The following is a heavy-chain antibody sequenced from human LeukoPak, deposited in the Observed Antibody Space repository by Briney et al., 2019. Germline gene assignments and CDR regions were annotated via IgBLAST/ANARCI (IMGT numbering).Heavy chain of an antibody. V-gene: IGHV4-34*01. CDR2: ITHSGST. Sequence: PSETLSLTCAVYGGSFSGKYRTWIRQPPGKGLEWIGEITHSGSTYYNPSLKSRVTISVDTSKNQFSLKLNSVTAADTAVYYCARDLMTWGQRTLVTVSS. CDR3: ARDLMT. CDR1: GGSFSGKY. J-gene: IGHJ4*02.